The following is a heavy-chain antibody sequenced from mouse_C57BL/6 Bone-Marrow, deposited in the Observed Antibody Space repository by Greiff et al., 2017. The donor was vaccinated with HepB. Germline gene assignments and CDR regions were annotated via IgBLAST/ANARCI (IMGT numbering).Heavy chain of an antibody. V-gene: IGHV3-6*01. CDR2: ISYDGSN. D-gene: IGHD1-1*01. CDR1: GYSITSGYY. CDR3: ARSSLAY. Sequence: EVKLMESGPGLVKPSQSLSLTCSVTGYSITSGYYWNWIRQFPGNKLEWMGYISYDGSNNYNPSLKNRISITRDTSKNQFFLKLNSVTTEDTATYYCARSSLAYWGQGTLVTVSA. J-gene: IGHJ3*01.